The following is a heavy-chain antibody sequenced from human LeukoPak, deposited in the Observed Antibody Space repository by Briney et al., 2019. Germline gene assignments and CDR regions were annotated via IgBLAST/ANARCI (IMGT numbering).Heavy chain of an antibody. Sequence: GGSLRLSCAASGFTFSSYAMSWVRQAPGKGLEWVSAISGSGGSTYYADSVKGRFTISRDNSKNTLYLQTNSLRAEDTAVYYCAKDRGKYGDYDYWGQGTLVTVSS. D-gene: IGHD4-17*01. CDR2: ISGSGGST. CDR3: AKDRGKYGDYDY. V-gene: IGHV3-23*01. J-gene: IGHJ4*02. CDR1: GFTFSSYA.